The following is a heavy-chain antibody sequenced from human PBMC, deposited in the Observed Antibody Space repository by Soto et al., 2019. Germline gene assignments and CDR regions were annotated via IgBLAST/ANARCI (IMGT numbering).Heavy chain of an antibody. CDR1: GYTFTSYA. V-gene: IGHV1-3*01. J-gene: IGHJ6*02. D-gene: IGHD5-18*01. CDR2: INAGNGNT. Sequence: GASVKVSCKASGYTFTSYAMHWVRQAPGQRLEWMGWINAGNGNTKYSQKFQGGVTITRDTSASTAYMELSSLRSEDTAVYYCARDLSGYSYGYPDYYYYGMDVWGQGTTVTVSS. CDR3: ARDLSGYSYGYPDYYYYGMDV.